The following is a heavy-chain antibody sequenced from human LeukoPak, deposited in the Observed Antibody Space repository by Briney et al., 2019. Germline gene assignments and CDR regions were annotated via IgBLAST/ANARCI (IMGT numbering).Heavy chain of an antibody. CDR2: IKEDGSDK. CDR3: ARVHGAFEI. CDR1: GFTFSHYW. V-gene: IGHV3-7*01. J-gene: IGHJ3*02. Sequence: PGGSLRLSCVASGFTFSHYWMSWVRQAPGQGLEWVANIKEDGSDKYYVDSVKGRFTISRDNATNSLFLQMNSLRAEDTALYYCARVHGAFEIWGQGTMVTVSS.